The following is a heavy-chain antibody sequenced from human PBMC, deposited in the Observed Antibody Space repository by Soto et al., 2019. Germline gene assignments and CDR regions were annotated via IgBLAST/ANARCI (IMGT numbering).Heavy chain of an antibody. Sequence: GGSLRLSCAASGFTFGSYSMNWVRQAPVKGLEWVSSISSSSSYIYYADSVKGRFTISRDNAKNSLYLQMNSLRAEDTAVYYCARDGDSSGYYPEYFQHWGQGTLVTVSS. V-gene: IGHV3-21*01. CDR2: ISSSSSYI. CDR1: GFTFGSYS. D-gene: IGHD3-22*01. CDR3: ARDGDSSGYYPEYFQH. J-gene: IGHJ1*01.